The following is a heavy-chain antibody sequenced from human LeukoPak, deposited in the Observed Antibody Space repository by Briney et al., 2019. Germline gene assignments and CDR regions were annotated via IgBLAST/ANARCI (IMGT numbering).Heavy chain of an antibody. CDR2: INPNSGAT. D-gene: IGHD2-2*01. Sequence: ASVKVSCKASGYTFTGYYMHWVRQAPGRGLEWMGWINPNSGATKYAQKFQGMVTMTRDTSISTAYMEVSRLRFDDTAVYYCARDGGWYQLLWWFDPWGQGTLVTVSS. V-gene: IGHV1-2*02. CDR1: GYTFTGYY. J-gene: IGHJ5*02. CDR3: ARDGGWYQLLWWFDP.